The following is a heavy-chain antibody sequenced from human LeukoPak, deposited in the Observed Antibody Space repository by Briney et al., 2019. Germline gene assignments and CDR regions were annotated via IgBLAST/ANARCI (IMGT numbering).Heavy chain of an antibody. D-gene: IGHD6-19*01. Sequence: SETLSLTCAVYGGSFSGYYWSWIRRPPGKGLEWIGEINHSGSTNYNPSLKSRVTISVDTSKNQFSLKLSSVTAADTAVYYCAREFWLGTPPQNPSHFDYWGQGTLVTVSS. J-gene: IGHJ4*02. CDR1: GGSFSGYY. CDR2: INHSGST. V-gene: IGHV4-34*01. CDR3: AREFWLGTPPQNPSHFDY.